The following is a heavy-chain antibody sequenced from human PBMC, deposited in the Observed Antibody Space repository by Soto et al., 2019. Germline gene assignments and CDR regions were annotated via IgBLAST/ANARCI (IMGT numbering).Heavy chain of an antibody. V-gene: IGHV4-59*01. CDR1: GGSISNYY. CDR2: IYYSGTT. CDR3: ARFDSSGYRAFDF. Sequence: SETLSLTCTVSGGSISNYYWSWIRQAPGRGLEYIGYIYYSGTTNYNPSLESRVTIIVDTSKNQFSLNLSSVTAADTAVYYCARFDSSGYRAFDFWGHGTMVTVSS. D-gene: IGHD3-22*01. J-gene: IGHJ3*01.